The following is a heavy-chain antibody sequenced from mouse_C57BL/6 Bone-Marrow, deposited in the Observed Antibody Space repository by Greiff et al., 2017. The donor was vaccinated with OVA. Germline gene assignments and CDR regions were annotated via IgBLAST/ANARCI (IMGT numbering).Heavy chain of an antibody. D-gene: IGHD2-1*01. Sequence: QVQLQQPGAELVMPGASVKLSCKASGYTFTSYWMHWVKQRPGQGLEWIGAIDPSDSYTNYNQKFKGKSTLTVDKSSSTAYMQLSSLTSEDSAVYYCARDYGNNYYAMDYWGQGTSVTVSS. CDR2: IDPSDSYT. V-gene: IGHV1-69*01. CDR3: ARDYGNNYYAMDY. CDR1: GYTFTSYW. J-gene: IGHJ4*01.